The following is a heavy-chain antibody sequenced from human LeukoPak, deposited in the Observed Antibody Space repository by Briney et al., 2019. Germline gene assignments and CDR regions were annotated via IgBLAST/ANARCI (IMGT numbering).Heavy chain of an antibody. CDR3: ARAGGLQGGYYCYYGMDV. CDR1: GGTFSSYA. D-gene: IGHD2-21*01. V-gene: IGHV1-69*06. Sequence: GASVKVSCKASGGTFSSYAISWVRQAPGQGLEWMGGIIPIFGTANYAQKFQGRVTITADKSTSTAYMELSSLRSEDTAVYYCARAGGLQGGYYCYYGMDVWGKGTTVTVSS. J-gene: IGHJ6*04. CDR2: IIPIFGTA.